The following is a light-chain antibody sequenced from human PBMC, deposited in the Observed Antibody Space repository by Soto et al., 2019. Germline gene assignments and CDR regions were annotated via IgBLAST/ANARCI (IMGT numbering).Light chain of an antibody. Sequence: EIVLTQSPGTLSLSPGERATFSCRASQSVSSSYLAWYQQKPGQAPRLLIYGASSRATGIPDRFSGSGSGTDFTLTISRLEPEDFAVYYCQQYGSPPMYTFGQGTKVEIK. CDR2: GAS. CDR3: QQYGSPPMYT. V-gene: IGKV3-20*01. J-gene: IGKJ2*01. CDR1: QSVSSSY.